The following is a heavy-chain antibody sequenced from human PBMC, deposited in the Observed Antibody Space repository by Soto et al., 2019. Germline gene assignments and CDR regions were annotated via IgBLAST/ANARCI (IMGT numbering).Heavy chain of an antibody. V-gene: IGHV1-69*13. CDR2: IIPIFGTA. D-gene: IGHD2-2*01. CDR3: AGDSGGFPPVVPAAIAWFDP. J-gene: IGHJ5*02. Sequence: SVKVSCKASGGTFSSYAISWVRQAPGQGLEWMGGIIPIFGTANYAQKFQGRVTITADESTSTAYMELSSLRSEDTAVYYCAGDSGGFPPVVPAAIAWFDPWGQGTLVTVSS. CDR1: GGTFSSYA.